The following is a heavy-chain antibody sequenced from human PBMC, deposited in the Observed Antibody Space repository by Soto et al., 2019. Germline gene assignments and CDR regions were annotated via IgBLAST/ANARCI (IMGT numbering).Heavy chain of an antibody. J-gene: IGHJ6*02. D-gene: IGHD3-3*01. V-gene: IGHV3-48*02. CDR1: GFTFSSYS. CDR3: AREPLYYDFWSGYSDYGMDV. CDR2: ISSSSSTI. Sequence: GGSLRLSCAASGFTFSSYSMNWVRQAPGKGLEWVSYISSSSSTIYCADSVKGRFTISRDNAKNSLYLQMNSLRDEDTAVYYCAREPLYYDFWSGYSDYGMDVWGQGTTVTVSS.